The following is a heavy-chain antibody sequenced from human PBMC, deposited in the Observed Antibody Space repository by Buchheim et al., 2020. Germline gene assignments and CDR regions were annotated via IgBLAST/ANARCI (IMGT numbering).Heavy chain of an antibody. D-gene: IGHD3-10*01. V-gene: IGHV3-11*01. CDR1: GFIFGDYY. CDR3: AGVVGSGIDGGGEWFDP. Sequence: QVQLVESGGGLVKPGGSLRLSCAASGFIFGDYYMTWIRQAPGKGLEWVSYMSQTGSTMYYAESVKGRFTISRDNTKNSLNLQMNGRGVEDTAVYYGAGVVGSGIDGGGEWFDPWGQGT. CDR2: MSQTGSTM. J-gene: IGHJ5*02.